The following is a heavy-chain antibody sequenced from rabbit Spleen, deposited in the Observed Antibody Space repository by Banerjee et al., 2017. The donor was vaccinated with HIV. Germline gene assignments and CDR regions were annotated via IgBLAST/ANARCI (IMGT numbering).Heavy chain of an antibody. Sequence: QEQLEESGGDLVKPEGSLTLTCTASGFSFSSSYWICWVRQAPGKGLEWIACIPTGGGSTYYASWAKGRFTISKTSSTTVTLQMTSLTAADTATYFCARDAAGREDFNLWGQGTLVTVS. V-gene: IGHV1S45*01. CDR3: ARDAAGREDFNL. D-gene: IGHD4-1*01. CDR1: GFSFSSSYW. CDR2: IPTGGGST. J-gene: IGHJ4*01.